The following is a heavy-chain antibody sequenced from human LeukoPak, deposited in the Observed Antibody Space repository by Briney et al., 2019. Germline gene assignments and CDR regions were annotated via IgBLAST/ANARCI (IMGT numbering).Heavy chain of an antibody. CDR2: IYYSGTT. D-gene: IGHD3-22*01. J-gene: IGHJ4*02. CDR1: GGSIRSYY. V-gene: IGHV4-59*01. CDR3: ARCPADYYDSSGYYPNYFDY. Sequence: SETLSLTCTVSGGSIRSYYWSWIRQPPGKGLEWIGYIYYSGTTNYNPSLKSRVRISVDTSKNQFSLKLSSVTAADTAVYYCARCPADYYDSSGYYPNYFDYWGQGTLVTVS.